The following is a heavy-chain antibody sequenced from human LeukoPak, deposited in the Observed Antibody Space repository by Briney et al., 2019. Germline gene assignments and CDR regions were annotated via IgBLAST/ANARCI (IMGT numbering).Heavy chain of an antibody. CDR1: GYSISSGYY. D-gene: IGHD4-11*01. J-gene: IGHJ4*02. V-gene: IGHV4-38-2*02. Sequence: LQTLCLSCTVSGYSISSGYYWGWIRQPPGKGLEWIGSIYHSGSTYYNPSLKSRVTISVDTSKNQFSLKLSSLTAADTAMYYCARSTTVKYLDYWGQRTLVTVSS. CDR3: ARSTTVKYLDY. CDR2: IYHSGST.